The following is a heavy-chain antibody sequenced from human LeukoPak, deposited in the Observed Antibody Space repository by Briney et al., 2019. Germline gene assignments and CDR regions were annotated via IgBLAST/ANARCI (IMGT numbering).Heavy chain of an antibody. Sequence: GGSLRLSWAASGXTFSTYWMSWVRQAPGKGLEWVANINQDGSGKYYVDSVKGRFTISRDNAKNSLYLQMNSLRAEDTGVYYCARVRTSVTNHFDYWGQGTQVTVSS. CDR3: ARVRTSVTNHFDY. V-gene: IGHV3-7*05. D-gene: IGHD4-11*01. CDR1: GXTFSTYW. J-gene: IGHJ4*02. CDR2: INQDGSGK.